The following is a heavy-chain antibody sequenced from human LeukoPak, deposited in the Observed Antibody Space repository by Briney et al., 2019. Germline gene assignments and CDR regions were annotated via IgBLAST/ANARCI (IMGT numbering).Heavy chain of an antibody. J-gene: IGHJ6*03. CDR1: GGSISSGGYY. CDR3: ARVVATIKAQYYYYYMDV. V-gene: IGHV4-31*03. D-gene: IGHD5-12*01. CDR2: IYYSGST. Sequence: PSQTLSLTCTVSGGSISSGGYYWSWIRQHPGKGLEWIGYIYYSGSTYYNPSLKSRVTISVDTSKNQFSLKLSSVTAADTAVYYCARVVATIKAQYYYYYMDVWGKGITVTVSS.